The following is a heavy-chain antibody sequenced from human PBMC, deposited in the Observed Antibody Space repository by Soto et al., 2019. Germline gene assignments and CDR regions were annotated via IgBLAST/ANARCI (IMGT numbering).Heavy chain of an antibody. D-gene: IGHD2-21*01. CDR3: ARGYLGNDWYYYFDN. CDR2: IHYSGNP. V-gene: IGHV4-59*01. J-gene: IGHJ4*02. Sequence: QVPLQESGPGLVKPSETLSLTCTVSSGSISGYYWGWIRQPPGEGLEWIGYIHYSGNPHYNPSLKSRVAISVDTSRSQFSLRLSSVTAADTAVYYCARGYLGNDWYYYFDNWGQGALVTVSS. CDR1: SGSISGYY.